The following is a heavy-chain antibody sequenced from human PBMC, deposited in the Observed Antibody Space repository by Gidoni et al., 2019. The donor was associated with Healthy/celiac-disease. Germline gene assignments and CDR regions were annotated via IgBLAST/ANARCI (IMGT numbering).Heavy chain of an antibody. CDR3: AREYYDFWSGYYTYGAYVNWFDP. D-gene: IGHD3-3*01. Sequence: EVQLVESGGGLVQPGGSLSLSCAASGFTFSSSWMHLFRKAPGKGLVWVSRINSDGSSTSYADSVKGRFTISRDNAKNTLYLQMNSLRAEDTAVYYCAREYYDFWSGYYTYGAYVNWFDPWGQGTLVTVSS. CDR1: GFTFSSSW. J-gene: IGHJ5*02. V-gene: IGHV3-74*01. CDR2: INSDGSST.